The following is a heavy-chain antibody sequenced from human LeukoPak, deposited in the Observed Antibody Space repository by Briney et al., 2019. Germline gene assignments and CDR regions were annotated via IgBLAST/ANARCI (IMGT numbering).Heavy chain of an antibody. CDR2: ISGSGGRK. V-gene: IGHV3-23*01. Sequence: GGSLRLSCAASGFTFSNYVMSWVRQARGKGLAGVFGISGSGGRKYYADAAKGRFTVHRDNSKSTLYLQMDSLITDVTAVYYCMNSGYDAVGTYYAYYYGMDVWGQGASVTVSS. D-gene: IGHD5-12*01. CDR1: GFTFSNYV. J-gene: IGHJ6*02. CDR3: MNSGYDAVGTYYAYYYGMDV.